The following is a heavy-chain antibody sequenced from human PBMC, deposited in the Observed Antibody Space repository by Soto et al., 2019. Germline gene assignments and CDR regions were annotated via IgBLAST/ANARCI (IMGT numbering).Heavy chain of an antibody. CDR1: GGSISSSNW. CDR2: IYHSGST. CDR3: AGGGGGAFDI. Sequence: QVQLQESGPGLVKPSGTLSLTCAVSGGSISSSNWWSWVRQPPGKGLEWIGEIYHSGSTNYNPSLRGRVNILVDKSKDQFALKRGSGPAGDTAVFYGAGGGGGAFDIWGQGTMVTVSS. D-gene: IGHD3-16*01. V-gene: IGHV4-4*02. J-gene: IGHJ3*02.